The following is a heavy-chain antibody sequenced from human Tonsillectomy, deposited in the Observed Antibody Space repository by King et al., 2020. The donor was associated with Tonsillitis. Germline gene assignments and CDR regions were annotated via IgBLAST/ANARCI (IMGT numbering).Heavy chain of an antibody. CDR1: GDHVSSNSAT. J-gene: IGHJ6*02. CDR3: AGLSGSGAWDSSWNTETYYGFDV. CDR2: TYYRSKWYN. Sequence: VQLQESGPGLVKPSQTLSLACAISGDHVSSNSATWHWIRQSPSRGLEWLGRTYYRSKWYNDFAVSMKGRITINPDTSRNRFSLQLKSVTPEDTAIYYCAGLSGSGAWDSSWNTETYYGFDVWGQGTTVTVSS. V-gene: IGHV6-1*01. D-gene: IGHD6-13*01.